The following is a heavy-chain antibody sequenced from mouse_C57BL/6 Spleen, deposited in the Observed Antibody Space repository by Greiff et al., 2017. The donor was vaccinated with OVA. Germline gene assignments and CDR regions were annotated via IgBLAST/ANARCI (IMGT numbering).Heavy chain of an antibody. CDR2: INPNNGGT. V-gene: IGHV1-26*01. J-gene: IGHJ4*01. Sequence: EVQLQQSGPELVKPGASVKISCKASGYTFTDYYMNWVKQSHGKSLEWIGDINPNNGGTSYNQKFKGKATLTVDKAYSTAYMELRSLTSEDSAVYYCARSGDYDEVMDYWGQGTSVTVSS. CDR1: GYTFTDYY. D-gene: IGHD2-4*01. CDR3: ARSGDYDEVMDY.